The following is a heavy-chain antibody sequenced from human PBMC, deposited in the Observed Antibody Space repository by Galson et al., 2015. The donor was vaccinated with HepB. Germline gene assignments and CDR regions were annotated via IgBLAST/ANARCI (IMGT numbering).Heavy chain of an antibody. V-gene: IGHV3-64D*06. CDR3: VKEDILAGFLVGNFHV. Sequence: SLRLSCAASGFTFSSYAMHWVRQAPGKGLEYLSGISNNGVGTHYADSVKGRFTISRDNFKKNLNLQMSSLRTEDTALYYCVKEDILAGFLVGNFHVWGQGTMVTVSS. CDR2: ISNNGVGT. D-gene: IGHD3-9*01. J-gene: IGHJ3*01. CDR1: GFTFSSYA.